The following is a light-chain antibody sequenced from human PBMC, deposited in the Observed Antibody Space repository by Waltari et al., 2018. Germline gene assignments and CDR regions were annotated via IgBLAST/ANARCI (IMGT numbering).Light chain of an antibody. CDR1: SSDF. CDR2: DVS. CDR3: SSFTGGSNVL. V-gene: IGLV2-14*03. Sequence: QSALTQPASVSGSPGQSITISCTGISSDFVPWYQRYPGKAPKLMIFDVSNRPSGVSDRFSGSKSANMASLTISGLLAEDEADYYCSSFTGGSNVLFGGGTKLTVL. J-gene: IGLJ2*01.